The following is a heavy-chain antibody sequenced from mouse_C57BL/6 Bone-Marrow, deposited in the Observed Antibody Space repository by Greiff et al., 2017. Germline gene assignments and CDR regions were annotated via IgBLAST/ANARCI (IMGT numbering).Heavy chain of an antibody. J-gene: IGHJ2*01. CDR2: IYPGSGST. CDR1: GYTFTSYW. D-gene: IGHD4-1*01. Sequence: QVQLKEPGAELVKPGASVKMSCKASGYTFTSYWITWVKQRPGQGLEWIGDIYPGSGSTNYNEKFKSKATLTVDTSSSTAYMQLSSLTSEDSAVYYCARPPGNYFDYWGQGTTLTVSS. CDR3: ARPPGNYFDY. V-gene: IGHV1-55*01.